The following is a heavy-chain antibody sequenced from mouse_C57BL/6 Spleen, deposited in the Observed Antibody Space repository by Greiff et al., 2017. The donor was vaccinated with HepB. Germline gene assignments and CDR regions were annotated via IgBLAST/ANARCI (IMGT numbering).Heavy chain of an antibody. Sequence: VQLQQSVAELVRPGASVKLSCTASGFNIKNTYMQWVKQRPEQGLEWIGRIDPANGNTKYAPKFQGKATITADTSSNTAYLQLSSLTSEDTAIYYCARRIDYDGDYWGQGTTLTVSS. J-gene: IGHJ2*01. D-gene: IGHD2-4*01. V-gene: IGHV14-3*01. CDR2: IDPANGNT. CDR1: GFNIKNTY. CDR3: ARRIDYDGDY.